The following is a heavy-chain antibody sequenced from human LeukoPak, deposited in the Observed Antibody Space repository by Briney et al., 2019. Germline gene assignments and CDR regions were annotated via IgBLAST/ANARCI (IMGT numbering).Heavy chain of an antibody. CDR2: ISAYNGNT. CDR1: GYTFTSYG. Sequence: ASVKVSCKASGYTFTSYGISWVRQAPGQGLEWMGWISAYNGNTNYAQKLQGRVTMTTDTSTSTAYMELRSLRSDDTAVYYCARVGYCSSTSCQHIYYYYYYYMDVWGKGTTVTISS. CDR3: ARVGYCSSTSCQHIYYYYYYYMDV. J-gene: IGHJ6*03. D-gene: IGHD2-2*01. V-gene: IGHV1-18*01.